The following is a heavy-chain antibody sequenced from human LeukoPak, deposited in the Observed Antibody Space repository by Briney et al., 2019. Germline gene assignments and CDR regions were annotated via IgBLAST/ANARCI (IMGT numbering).Heavy chain of an antibody. CDR2: ISGSGGST. CDR3: AKAEGVVPAAPRWGNWFDP. D-gene: IGHD2-2*01. Sequence: PGGSLRLSCAASGFIFSTYAMTWVRQAPGKGLEWVSAISGSGGSTYYADSVKGRFTISRDNSKNTLYLQMNSLRAEDTAVYYCAKAEGVVPAAPRWGNWFDPWGQGTLVTVSS. CDR1: GFIFSTYA. J-gene: IGHJ5*02. V-gene: IGHV3-23*01.